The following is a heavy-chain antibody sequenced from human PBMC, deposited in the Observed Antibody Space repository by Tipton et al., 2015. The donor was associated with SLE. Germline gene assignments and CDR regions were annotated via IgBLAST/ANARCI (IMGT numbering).Heavy chain of an antibody. J-gene: IGHJ6*02. Sequence: TLSLTCTASGVSISSHYWSWIRQPPGKGLEWIGFIYNSGSINYNPSLKSRVSISVDTSKNQFSLRLNSVTAADTAVYYCARDSGGSDVWGQGTTVTVSS. CDR3: ARDSGGSDV. D-gene: IGHD3-10*01. CDR1: GVSISSHY. V-gene: IGHV4-59*11. CDR2: IYNSGSI.